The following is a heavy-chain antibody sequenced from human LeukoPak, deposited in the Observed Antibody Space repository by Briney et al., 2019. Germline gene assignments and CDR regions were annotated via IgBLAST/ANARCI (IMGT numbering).Heavy chain of an antibody. V-gene: IGHV4-61*01. Sequence: PSETLSLTCTVSGGSVSSGSHYWSWIRQPPGKGLEWIGYIYCTGSTNYNPSGTNYGPSLKSRVTISVDTSKNQFSLKLSSVTAADTALYYCARRRRYYFDYWGQGTLVTVSS. CDR1: GGSVSSGSHY. J-gene: IGHJ4*02. CDR2: IYCTGST. CDR3: ARRRRYYFDY.